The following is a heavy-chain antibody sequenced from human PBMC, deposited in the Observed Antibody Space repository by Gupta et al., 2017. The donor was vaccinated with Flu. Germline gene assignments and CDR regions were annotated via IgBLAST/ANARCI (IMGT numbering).Heavy chain of an antibody. CDR2: IIPLFGTA. CDR1: GGTFRSFA. D-gene: IGHD6-13*01. Sequence: QVQLVQSGAEVKQPGSSVKVSCKASGGTFRSFAVSWVRQAPGQGLEWMGAIIPLFGTANYAQKFQGRVTITADEPTSTVYMDLSSLRSDDTAVYYCARLSQHRPQGDYWGQGTPVRVSS. CDR3: ARLSQHRPQGDY. J-gene: IGHJ4*02. V-gene: IGHV1-69*01.